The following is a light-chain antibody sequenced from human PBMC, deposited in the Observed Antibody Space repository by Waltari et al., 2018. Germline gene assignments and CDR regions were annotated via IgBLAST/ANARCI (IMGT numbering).Light chain of an antibody. CDR1: QSVSNY. J-gene: IGKJ4*01. CDR3: QQRGNGLT. V-gene: IGKV3-11*01. CDR2: DAS. Sequence: EIVLTQSPATLSLSPGERATPSCRASQSVSNYLAWYQQKPGQAPRLLIYDASTRATGTPARFSGSGSGTDFTLTISSLEPEDFAFYYCQQRGNGLTFGGGTKVEIK.